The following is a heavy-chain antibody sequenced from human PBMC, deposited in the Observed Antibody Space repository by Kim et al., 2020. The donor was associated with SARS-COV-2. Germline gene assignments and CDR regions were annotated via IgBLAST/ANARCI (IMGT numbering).Heavy chain of an antibody. CDR2: VKSDGTTT. Sequence: GGSLRLSCSASGFTLASYWMHWVRQAPGKGLVWVSRVKSDGTTTTYADSVQGRFTISRDNANNTLYLQMDSLIVEDTAVYYCTRDLSGDGDWYFDLWGRG. D-gene: IGHD7-27*01. V-gene: IGHV3-74*01. J-gene: IGHJ2*01. CDR1: GFTLASYW. CDR3: TRDLSGDGDWYFDL.